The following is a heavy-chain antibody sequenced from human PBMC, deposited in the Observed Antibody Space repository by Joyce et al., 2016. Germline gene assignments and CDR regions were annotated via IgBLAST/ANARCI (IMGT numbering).Heavy chain of an antibody. CDR2: LQSGGST. D-gene: IGHD1-26*01. CDR3: ARPGGSSTRGAFDI. CDR1: GFVVSNNH. Sequence: EVQVVESGGGLIQPGGSLRLSCAASGFVVSNNHMSWVRQAPGKGLEWVSVLQSGGSTYYADSVKGRFTISRDNSKNTLHLQMNNLRAEDTAAYYCARPGGSSTRGAFDIWGQGTMVTVSS. J-gene: IGHJ3*02. V-gene: IGHV3-53*01.